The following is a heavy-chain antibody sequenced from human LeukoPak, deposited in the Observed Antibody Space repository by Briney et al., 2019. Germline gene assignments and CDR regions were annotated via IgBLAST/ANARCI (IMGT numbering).Heavy chain of an antibody. V-gene: IGHV3-7*01. J-gene: IGHJ4*02. CDR2: IKQDGSEK. D-gene: IGHD3-22*01. Sequence: PGGSLRLSCAASGFTFSSYWMSWVRQAPGKGLEWVANIKQDGSEKYYVDSVKGRFTTSRDNAKNSLYLQMNSLRADDSAVYYCAKAGEGLRWDSSGCYGYWGQGTLVTVSS. CDR3: AKAGEGLRWDSSGCYGY. CDR1: GFTFSSYW.